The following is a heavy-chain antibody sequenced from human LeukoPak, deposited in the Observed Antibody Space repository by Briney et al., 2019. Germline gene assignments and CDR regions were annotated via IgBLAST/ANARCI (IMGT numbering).Heavy chain of an antibody. J-gene: IGHJ4*02. CDR1: GFTFSCYA. CDR2: ISGSGGST. D-gene: IGHD3-10*01. Sequence: PGGSLRLSCAASGFTFSCYAMSWVRQAPGKGLEWVSAISGSGGSTYYADSVKGRFTISRDNSKNTLYLQMNSLRAEDTAVYYCAKDMIYGSGSYYNPIFDYWGQGTLVTVSS. V-gene: IGHV3-23*01. CDR3: AKDMIYGSGSYYNPIFDY.